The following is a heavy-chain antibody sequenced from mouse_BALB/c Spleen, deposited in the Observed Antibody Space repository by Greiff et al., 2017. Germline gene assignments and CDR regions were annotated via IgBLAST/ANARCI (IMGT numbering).Heavy chain of an antibody. V-gene: IGHV1-18*01. CDR1: GYTFTEYT. CDR3: ARSYGSSPVGWYFDV. Sequence: VQLQQSGPELVKPGASVKISCKTSGYTFTEYTMHWVKQSHGKSLEWIGGINPNNGGTSYNQKFKGKATLTVDKSSSTAYMELRRLTSEDSAVYFCARSYGSSPVGWYFDVWGAGTTVTVSS. D-gene: IGHD1-1*01. J-gene: IGHJ1*01. CDR2: INPNNGGT.